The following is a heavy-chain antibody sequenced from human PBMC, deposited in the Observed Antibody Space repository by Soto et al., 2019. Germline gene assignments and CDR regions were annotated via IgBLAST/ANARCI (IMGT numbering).Heavy chain of an antibody. Sequence: QVQLVQSGAEVKKPGASVKVSCKASGYTFTSYGISWVRQAPGQGLEWMGWISAYNGNTNYAQKLQGRVTMTTDTSTSTAYMELGSLRSDDTAVYYCATYDNWNDGGYYYYGMDVWGQGTTVTVSS. D-gene: IGHD1-20*01. CDR1: GYTFTSYG. V-gene: IGHV1-18*01. CDR2: ISAYNGNT. CDR3: ATYDNWNDGGYYYYGMDV. J-gene: IGHJ6*02.